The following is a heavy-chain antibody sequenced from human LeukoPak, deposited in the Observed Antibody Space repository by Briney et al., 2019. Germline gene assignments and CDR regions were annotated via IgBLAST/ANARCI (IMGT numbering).Heavy chain of an antibody. CDR2: IYYSGST. Sequence: SETLSLTCTVYGGSISSYYWSWIRQPPGKGLEWIGYIYYSGSTNYNPSLKSRVTISVDTSKNQYSVKLSSVTAADTAVYYCARALVGYYGSGSYYSYYYYYMDVWGKGTTVTVSS. CDR3: ARALVGYYGSGSYYSYYYYYMDV. CDR1: GGSISSYY. D-gene: IGHD3-10*01. V-gene: IGHV4-59*01. J-gene: IGHJ6*03.